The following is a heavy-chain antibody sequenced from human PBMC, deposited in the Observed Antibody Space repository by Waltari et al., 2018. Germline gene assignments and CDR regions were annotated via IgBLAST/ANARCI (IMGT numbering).Heavy chain of an antibody. V-gene: IGHV4-4*07. CDR1: GGSISSYS. J-gene: IGHJ4*02. CDR2: IFTSGGT. CDR3: AREGGSGSYYFDY. Sequence: QVQLQESGPGLVKPSETLSLTCIVSGGSISSYSWTWIRQPAGKGLGWIGRIFTSGGTNYNPSLKGRVTMSIGTSKNQFSLELRFVTAADAAVYYCAREGGSGSYYFDYWGQGTLVTFSS. D-gene: IGHD1-26*01.